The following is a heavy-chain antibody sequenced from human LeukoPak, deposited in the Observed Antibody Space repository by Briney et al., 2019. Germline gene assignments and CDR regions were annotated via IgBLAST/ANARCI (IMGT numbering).Heavy chain of an antibody. D-gene: IGHD3-16*02. CDR1: GFTFSSYW. V-gene: IGHV3-7*01. CDR3: ARSRLRLGELSLAGDAFDI. CDR2: IKQDGSEK. Sequence: PGGSLRLSCAASGFTFSSYWMSWVRQAPGKGLEWVANIKQDGSEKYYVDSVKGRFTISRDNAKNSLYLQMNSLRAEDTAVYYCARSRLRLGELSLAGDAFDIWGQGTMVTVSS. J-gene: IGHJ3*02.